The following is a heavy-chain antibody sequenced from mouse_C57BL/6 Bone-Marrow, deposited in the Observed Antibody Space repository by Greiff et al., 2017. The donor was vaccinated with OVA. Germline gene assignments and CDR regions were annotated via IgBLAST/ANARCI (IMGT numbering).Heavy chain of an antibody. V-gene: IGHV1-15*01. D-gene: IGHD1-1*01. CDR2: IDPETGGT. CDR1: GYTFTDYE. CDR3: TRARDYYGSSFFWYFDV. J-gene: IGHJ1*03. Sequence: VQLQQSGAELVRPGASVTLSCKASGYTFTDYEMHWVKQTPVHGLEWIGAIDPETGGTAYNQKFKGKAILTADKSSSTAYMELRSLTSEDSAVYYCTRARDYYGSSFFWYFDVWGTGTTVTVSS.